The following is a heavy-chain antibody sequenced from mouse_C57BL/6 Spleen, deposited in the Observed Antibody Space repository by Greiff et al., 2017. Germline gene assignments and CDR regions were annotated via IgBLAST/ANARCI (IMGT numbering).Heavy chain of an antibody. CDR2: ISGGGGNT. Sequence: EVQGVESGGGLVKPGGSLKLSCAASGFTFSSYTMSWVRQTPEKRLEWVATISGGGGNTYYPDSVKGRFTISRDNAKNTLYLQMSSLRSEDTALYYCARLEFAYWGQGTLVTVSA. CDR3: ARLEFAY. V-gene: IGHV5-9*01. J-gene: IGHJ3*01. CDR1: GFTFSSYT.